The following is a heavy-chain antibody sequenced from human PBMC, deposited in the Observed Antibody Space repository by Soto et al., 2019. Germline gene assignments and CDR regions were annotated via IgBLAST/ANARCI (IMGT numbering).Heavy chain of an antibody. J-gene: IGHJ4*02. D-gene: IGHD2-15*01. V-gene: IGHV1-69*04. CDR1: GGTFSSYT. CDR2: IIPILGIA. CDR3: AREVVVVAATTYYFDY. Sequence: ASVKVSCKASGGTFSSYTISWVRQAPGQGLEWMGRIIPILGIANYAQKFQGRVTITADKSTSTAYMELSSLRSEDTAVYYCAREVVVVAATTYYFDYWGQGTLVTVSS.